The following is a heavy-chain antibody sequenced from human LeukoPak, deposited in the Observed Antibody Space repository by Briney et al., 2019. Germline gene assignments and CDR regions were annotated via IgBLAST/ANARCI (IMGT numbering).Heavy chain of an antibody. V-gene: IGHV1-69*05. D-gene: IGHD3-3*01. Sequence: SVKVSCKASGGTFSSYAISWVRQAPGQGLEWMGGIIPIFGTANYAQKFQGRVTITTDESTSTAYMELSSLRSEDTAVYYCARAGIRVLEWRSSYYYYYMDVWGKGTTVTVSS. CDR3: ARAGIRVLEWRSSYYYYYMDV. CDR1: GGTFSSYA. J-gene: IGHJ6*03. CDR2: IIPIFGTA.